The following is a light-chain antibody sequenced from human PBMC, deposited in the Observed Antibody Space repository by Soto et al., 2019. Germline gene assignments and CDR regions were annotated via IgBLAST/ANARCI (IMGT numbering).Light chain of an antibody. CDR3: QQYNSWYT. CDR2: KAS. Sequence: DIQMTQSPSTLSASVGDRVTITCRASQSISSWLAWYQQKPGKAPKLLIYKASSLESGVPSRFSGSGSGTEFTLTISSLQPEDFATYYCQQYNSWYTFGPGTKLEI. CDR1: QSISSW. J-gene: IGKJ2*01. V-gene: IGKV1-5*03.